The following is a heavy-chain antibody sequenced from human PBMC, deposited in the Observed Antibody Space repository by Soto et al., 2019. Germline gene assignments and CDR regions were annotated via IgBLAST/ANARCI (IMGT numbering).Heavy chain of an antibody. Sequence: PGESLKISCKGSGYSFTSYWIGWVRQMPGKGLGWVGIIYPGDSDTRYSPSFQGQVTISADKSISTAYLQWSSLKASDTAMYYCATTYCGGDCPSLPRHYYYGMDVWGQGTTVTVSS. CDR3: ATTYCGGDCPSLPRHYYYGMDV. J-gene: IGHJ6*02. CDR2: IYPGDSDT. D-gene: IGHD2-21*02. V-gene: IGHV5-51*01. CDR1: GYSFTSYW.